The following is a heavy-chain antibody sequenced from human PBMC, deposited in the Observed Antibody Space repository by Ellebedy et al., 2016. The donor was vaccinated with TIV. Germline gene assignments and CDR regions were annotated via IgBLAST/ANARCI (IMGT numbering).Heavy chain of an antibody. CDR2: ISGSSSYT. D-gene: IGHD3-10*01. CDR3: ARDYYGSGSYQDY. V-gene: IGHV3-21*05. J-gene: IGHJ4*02. CDR1: GFTFSLYS. Sequence: GESLKISCAASGFTFSLYSMNWVRQAPGKGLEWISYISGSSSYTNYADSVKGRFTISRDNAKNSLFLQMNSLRAEDTAVYFCARDYYGSGSYQDYWGQGTLVTVSS.